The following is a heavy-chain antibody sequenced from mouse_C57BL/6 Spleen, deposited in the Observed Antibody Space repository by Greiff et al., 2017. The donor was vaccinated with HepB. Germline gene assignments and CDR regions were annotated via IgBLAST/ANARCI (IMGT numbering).Heavy chain of an antibody. Sequence: QVQLQQPGAELVKPGASVKLSCKASGYTFTSYWMQWVKQRPGQGLEWIGEIDPSDSYTNYNQKFKGKATLTVYTSSSTAYMQLSSLTSEDSAVYYCARGTTVVAPYAMDYWGQGTSVTVSS. D-gene: IGHD1-1*01. V-gene: IGHV1-50*01. CDR1: GYTFTSYW. CDR3: ARGTTVVAPYAMDY. J-gene: IGHJ4*01. CDR2: IDPSDSYT.